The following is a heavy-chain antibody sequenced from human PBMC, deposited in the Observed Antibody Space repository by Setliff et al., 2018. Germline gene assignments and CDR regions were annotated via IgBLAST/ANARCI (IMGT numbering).Heavy chain of an antibody. D-gene: IGHD4-17*01. CDR1: GFTFSRYW. V-gene: IGHV3-7*03. CDR2: IQQDGSVK. Sequence: GGSLRLSCAASGFTFSRYWMSWVRQAPGTGLEWVANIQQDGSVKYYMDSVKGRFTISRDNSKNTLYLQMNSLRAEDTAVYYCAGTTVTRGYYYGMDVWGQGTTVTVSS. J-gene: IGHJ6*02. CDR3: AGTTVTRGYYYGMDV.